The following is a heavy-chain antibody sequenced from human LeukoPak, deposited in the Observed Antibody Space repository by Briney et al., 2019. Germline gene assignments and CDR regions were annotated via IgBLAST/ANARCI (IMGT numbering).Heavy chain of an antibody. V-gene: IGHV4-59*01. CDR3: ARVTSWFGTNMDV. J-gene: IGHJ6*03. CDR1: GGSISNFY. CDR2: TNNIGTT. Sequence: SETLSFNCSVSGGSISNFYWIWIRQPQGQGLEWLGYTNNIGTTKYNSSLQSRVTISVDTAKSQFSLNLSSVTAADTAVYYCARVTSWFGTNMDVWGKGTTVTVSS. D-gene: IGHD3-10*01.